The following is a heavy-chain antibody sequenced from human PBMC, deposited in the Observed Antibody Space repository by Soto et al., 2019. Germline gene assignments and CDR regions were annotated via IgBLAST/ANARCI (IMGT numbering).Heavy chain of an antibody. CDR2: IYHSGST. CDR3: GRGDYANAFDI. D-gene: IGHD4-17*01. Sequence: QLQLQESGSGLVTPSQTLSLTCAVSGGSISSGGYSWNWIRQPPGKGLEWIGNIYHSGSTYYNASLKSRVTISVDRSKNQFSLKLSSGTAADTAVYYCGRGDYANAFDIWGQGTMVTVSS. CDR1: GGSISSGGYS. V-gene: IGHV4-30-2*01. J-gene: IGHJ3*02.